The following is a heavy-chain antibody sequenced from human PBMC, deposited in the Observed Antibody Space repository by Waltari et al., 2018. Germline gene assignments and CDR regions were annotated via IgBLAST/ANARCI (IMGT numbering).Heavy chain of an antibody. CDR3: ARAGITIFGVADNWFDP. Sequence: QVQLVQSGAEVKKPGASVKVSCKASGYTFTSYGISWVRQAPGQGLEWMGWISAYNGNTNYAQKLQGRVTMTTDTPPSTAYMGLRSLRSDDTAVYYCARAGITIFGVADNWFDPWGHGTLVTVSS. J-gene: IGHJ5*02. D-gene: IGHD3-3*01. CDR1: GYTFTSYG. CDR2: ISAYNGNT. V-gene: IGHV1-18*01.